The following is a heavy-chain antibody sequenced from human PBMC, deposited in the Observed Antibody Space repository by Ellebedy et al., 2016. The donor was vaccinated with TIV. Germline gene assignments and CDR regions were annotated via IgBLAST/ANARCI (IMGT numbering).Heavy chain of an antibody. CDR2: IIGMFGTT. CDR3: ARAHTYYFYYMGV. CDR1: GGTFSSYA. V-gene: IGHV1-69*13. J-gene: IGHJ6*03. Sequence: ASVKVSCXTSGGTFSSYAVSWVRQAPGQGLEWMGGIIGMFGTTTYAQKFQGRITVSAGESTSTAYMELISLRSDDTAVYYCARAHTYYFYYMGVWGKGTTVTVSS.